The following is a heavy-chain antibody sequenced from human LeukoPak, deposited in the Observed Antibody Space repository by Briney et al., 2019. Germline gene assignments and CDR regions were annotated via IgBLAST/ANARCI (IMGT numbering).Heavy chain of an antibody. J-gene: IGHJ3*01. Sequence: GASVKVSCKASGYTFRDYYMHWVRQAPGQGLEWMGWIDPQSGGPNYAQKFQGRVTLTSDTSISTSYMELSRLTSDDTAVYYCARGGFHHGFDFWGQGTVVTVSS. CDR2: IDPQSGGP. CDR3: ARGGFHHGFDF. CDR1: GYTFRDYY. V-gene: IGHV1-2*02.